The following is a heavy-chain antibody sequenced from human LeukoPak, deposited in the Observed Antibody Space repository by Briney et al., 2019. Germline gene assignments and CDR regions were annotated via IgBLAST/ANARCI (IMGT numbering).Heavy chain of an antibody. CDR3: VRGSELVVRWDFFDY. CDR1: GTIFSIYG. J-gene: IGHJ4*02. D-gene: IGHD2-21*01. V-gene: IGHV3-33*01. Sequence: GRSLRLSCAASGTIFSIYGMHWVRQAPGKGLEWVAVIWYDGSDKYYADSVKGRLTISKDNSKNTLYLQMNSLKTEDRAVYYCVRGSELVVRWDFFDYWGQGTLVTVSS. CDR2: IWYDGSDK.